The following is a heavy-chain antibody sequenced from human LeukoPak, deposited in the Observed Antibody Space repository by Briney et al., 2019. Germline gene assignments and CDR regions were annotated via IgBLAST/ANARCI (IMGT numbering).Heavy chain of an antibody. V-gene: IGHV4-34*01. J-gene: IGHJ4*02. CDR2: SNHWGSN. CDR3: ARGLPRGSGYFILGGNVDY. D-gene: IGHD3-22*01. CDR1: GGSYSGYY. Sequence: PSETRSLTCACYGGSYSGYYWSGIGPPPGKGLEGVGESNHWGSNNYKPALKSRVTISVDTSKNQFSLKLSSVTGADTAVYYCARGLPRGSGYFILGGNVDYWGQGTLVTVSS.